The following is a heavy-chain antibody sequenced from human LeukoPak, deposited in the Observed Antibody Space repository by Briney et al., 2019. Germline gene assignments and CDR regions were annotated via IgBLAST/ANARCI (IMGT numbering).Heavy chain of an antibody. CDR3: AAPGENSDWPGLFDY. Sequence: PGGSLRLSCAASGFTLSSYWVTWVRLAPGKGLERVANINQDGSQRYYVDSVRGRFTISRDNTQNLVHLQMDSLRAEDTAIYYCAAPGENSDWPGLFDYWGQGILVTVSS. CDR1: GFTLSSYW. J-gene: IGHJ4*02. V-gene: IGHV3-7*01. D-gene: IGHD1-14*01. CDR2: INQDGSQR.